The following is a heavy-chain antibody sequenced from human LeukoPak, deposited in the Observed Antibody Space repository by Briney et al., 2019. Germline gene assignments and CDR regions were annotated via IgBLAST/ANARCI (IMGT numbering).Heavy chain of an antibody. J-gene: IGHJ4*02. Sequence: PGGSLRLSCAASGFSFSSFGIHWVRQAPGKGLEWVAIVWYDGSNKHYADSVKGRFTISRDNSKNTLYLQMNSLRAEDTAVYYCARADSSGWSLDSGSFDYWGQGTLVTVSS. CDR3: ARADSSGWSLDSGSFDY. V-gene: IGHV3-30*02. CDR1: GFSFSSFG. D-gene: IGHD6-19*01. CDR2: VWYDGSNK.